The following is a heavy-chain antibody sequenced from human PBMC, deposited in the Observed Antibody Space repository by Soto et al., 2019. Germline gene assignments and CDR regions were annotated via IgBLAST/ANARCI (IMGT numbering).Heavy chain of an antibody. CDR1: GYAFTNHY. CDR3: ARDGTLHEDFWSGWFEI. V-gene: IGHV1-2*02. Sequence: VXPGEASCGASGYAFTNHYMTLVRQGPGQGLECMGWINPNSGATSYAQKFQDRVTMTRDTSISTAYMELSRLRSDDTAVYYCARDGTLHEDFWSGWFEIWGQGTLLNFSS. D-gene: IGHD3-3*01. CDR2: INPNSGAT. J-gene: IGHJ5*02.